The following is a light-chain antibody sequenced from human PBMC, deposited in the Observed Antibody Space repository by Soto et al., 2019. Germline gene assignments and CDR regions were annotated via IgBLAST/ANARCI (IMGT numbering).Light chain of an antibody. CDR3: QRYNGAPLT. V-gene: IGKV1-27*01. Sequence: DIQMTQSPSSLSAYIGDRVNITCRASQDIRKYLAWYQHKPGKGPRLLIYAASTLQSGVPSRFSGSGSGTDYTLSISSLQSEDVGDYYCQRYNGAPLTFGGGTKLEI. CDR1: QDIRKY. J-gene: IGKJ4*01. CDR2: AAS.